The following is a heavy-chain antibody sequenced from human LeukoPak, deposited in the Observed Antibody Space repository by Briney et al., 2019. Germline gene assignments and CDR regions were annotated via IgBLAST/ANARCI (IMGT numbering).Heavy chain of an antibody. D-gene: IGHD3-22*01. CDR1: GFTFSDYA. V-gene: IGHV3-23*01. Sequence: GGSLRLSCAASGFTFSDYAMSWVRQAPGKGLEWVLSISGSGSNTYYADSVKGRFTISRDNSRNTLYLQMNSLRAGDTAVYYCAKDRYDSSGYYYYFKYWGQGTLVTVSS. J-gene: IGHJ4*02. CDR3: AKDRYDSSGYYYYFKY. CDR2: ISGSGSNT.